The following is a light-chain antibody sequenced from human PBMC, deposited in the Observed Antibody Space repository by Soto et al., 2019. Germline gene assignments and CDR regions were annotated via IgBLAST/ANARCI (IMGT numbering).Light chain of an antibody. J-gene: IGLJ1*01. CDR2: EVN. V-gene: IGLV2-8*01. Sequence: QSVLTQPPSASVSTGQSVAISSTGTIIDVGGYNYVSWYQQHPGKAPKLMIYEVNKRPSGVPDRFSGSKSGNAASLTVSGLQAEDEADYYCSSYAGSSNVFGTGTKVTVL. CDR3: SSYAGSSNV. CDR1: IIDVGGYNY.